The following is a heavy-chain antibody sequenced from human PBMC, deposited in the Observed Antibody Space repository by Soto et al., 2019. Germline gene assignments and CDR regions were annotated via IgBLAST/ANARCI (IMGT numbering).Heavy chain of an antibody. J-gene: IGHJ4*02. D-gene: IGHD6-13*01. Sequence: GASVKVSCKASGYTFTSYYMHWVRQAPGQGLEWMGIINPSGGSTSYAQKFQGRVTMTRDTSTSTVYMELSSLRSEDTAVYYCATSFMAAVVDYWGQGTLVTVSS. CDR2: INPSGGST. CDR3: ATSFMAAVVDY. V-gene: IGHV1-46*01. CDR1: GYTFTSYY.